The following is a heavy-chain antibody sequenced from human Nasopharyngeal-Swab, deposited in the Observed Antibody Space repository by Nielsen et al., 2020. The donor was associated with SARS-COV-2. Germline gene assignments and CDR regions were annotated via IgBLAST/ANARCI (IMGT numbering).Heavy chain of an antibody. D-gene: IGHD3-9*01. V-gene: IGHV4-59*01. Sequence: RRQDPGKGLEWIGYIYYSGSTNYNPSLKSRVTISVDTSKNQFSLKLSSVTAADTAVYYCARALRYFDWSGSWWFDPWGQGTLVTVSS. J-gene: IGHJ5*02. CDR3: ARALRYFDWSGSWWFDP. CDR2: IYYSGST.